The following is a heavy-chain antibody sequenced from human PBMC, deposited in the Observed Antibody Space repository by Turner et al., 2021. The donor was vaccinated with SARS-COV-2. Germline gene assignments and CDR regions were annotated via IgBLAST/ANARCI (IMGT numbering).Heavy chain of an antibody. J-gene: IGHJ6*02. Sequence: QVQLVQSGAEVKKPGASVKVSCKASGYTFTNYGISWVRQAPGQGLEWMGWINPYNGKTNYAQKLQGRVTMTTDTSTSTAYMELRSLKSNDTAVYYCATIHCSSTSCYSTHYGVDVWGQGTTVTVSS. D-gene: IGHD2-2*02. V-gene: IGHV1-18*01. CDR2: INPYNGKT. CDR1: GYTFTNYG. CDR3: ATIHCSSTSCYSTHYGVDV.